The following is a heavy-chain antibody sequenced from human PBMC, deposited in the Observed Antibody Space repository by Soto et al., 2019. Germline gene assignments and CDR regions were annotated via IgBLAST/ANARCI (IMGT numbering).Heavy chain of an antibody. CDR1: GGTFSSYA. Sequence: SVKVSCKASGGTFSSYAISWVRQAPGQGLEWMGGIIPIFGTANYAQKFQGRVTITADESTSTAYMELSSLRSEDTAVYYCARQYCSSTSCLYYYYYYGMDVWGQGTTVTVSS. CDR2: IIPIFGTA. CDR3: ARQYCSSTSCLYYYYYYGMDV. J-gene: IGHJ6*02. V-gene: IGHV1-69*13. D-gene: IGHD2-2*01.